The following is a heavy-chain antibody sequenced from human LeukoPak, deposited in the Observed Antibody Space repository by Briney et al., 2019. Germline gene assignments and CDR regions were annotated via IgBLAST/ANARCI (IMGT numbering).Heavy chain of an antibody. CDR3: ARAIKWELGSDY. Sequence: ASLNVSFTASVYTFTSYDINWVRQAIGQGLEWMGWMNPNSGNTGYAQKFQGRVTMTRNTSISTAYMELSSLRSEDTAVYYCARAIKWELGSDYWGQGTLVTVSS. V-gene: IGHV1-8*01. CDR1: VYTFTSYD. CDR2: MNPNSGNT. D-gene: IGHD1-26*01. J-gene: IGHJ4*02.